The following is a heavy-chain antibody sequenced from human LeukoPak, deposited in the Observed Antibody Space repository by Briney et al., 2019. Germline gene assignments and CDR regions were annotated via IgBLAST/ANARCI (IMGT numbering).Heavy chain of an antibody. J-gene: IGHJ5*02. CDR3: AREMTTVTTDWFDP. CDR2: IYTSGST. Sequence: SETLSLTCTVSGGSISSGSYYWSWIRQPAGKGLEWIGRIYTSGSTNYSPSLKSRVTISVDTSKNQFSLKLSSVTAADTAVYYCAREMTTVTTDWFDPWGQGTLVTASS. V-gene: IGHV4-61*02. D-gene: IGHD4-17*01. CDR1: GGSISSGSYY.